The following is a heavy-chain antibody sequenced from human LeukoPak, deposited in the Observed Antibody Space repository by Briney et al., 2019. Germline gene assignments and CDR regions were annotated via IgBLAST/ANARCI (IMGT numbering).Heavy chain of an antibody. V-gene: IGHV3-74*01. CDR3: VRAVTYDDLRSGYLYWFDP. Sequence: GGSLRLSCAASGFTFSNYWTYWVRQAPGKGLVWVSRINSDGRSITYADSVKGRFTISRDNAKDTLYLQMNSLRAEDTAVYYCVRAVTYDDLRSGYLYWFDPWGQGTLVTVSS. D-gene: IGHD3-3*01. J-gene: IGHJ5*02. CDR2: INSDGRSI. CDR1: GFTFSNYW.